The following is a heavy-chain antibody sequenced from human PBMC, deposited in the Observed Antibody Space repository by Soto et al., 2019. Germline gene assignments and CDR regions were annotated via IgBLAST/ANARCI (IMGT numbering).Heavy chain of an antibody. Sequence: TLSLTCAISGDSVSSNSAAWDWIRQSPSRGLEWLGRTYYRSKWFNDYAVAVKGRITINPDTSKNHFSLQLNSVTPEDTAVCYCARYTGWFDYWGQGTLITVSS. CDR1: GDSVSSNSAA. D-gene: IGHD6-19*01. CDR3: ARYTGWFDY. J-gene: IGHJ4*02. V-gene: IGHV6-1*01. CDR2: TYYRSKWFN.